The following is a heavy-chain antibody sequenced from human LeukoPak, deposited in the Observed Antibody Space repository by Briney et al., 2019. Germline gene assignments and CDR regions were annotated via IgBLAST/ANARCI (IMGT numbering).Heavy chain of an antibody. V-gene: IGHV1-18*01. CDR1: GYSLTSYG. D-gene: IGHD2-2*01. CDR2: ISVYNGNT. J-gene: IGHJ4*02. CDR3: ARGLYCSSNSCYGSFDY. Sequence: PPASVTVSCKASGYSLTSYGISWVRQAPGQGLEWMGWISVYNGNTKYAQKLQGRVTMTTDTSTSTAYMELRSLRSDDTAVYYCARGLYCSSNSCYGSFDYWGQGTLVTVSS.